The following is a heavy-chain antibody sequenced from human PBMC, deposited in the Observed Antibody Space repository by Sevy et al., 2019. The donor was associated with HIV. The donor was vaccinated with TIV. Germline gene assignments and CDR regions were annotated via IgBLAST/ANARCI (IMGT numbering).Heavy chain of an antibody. J-gene: IGHJ4*02. Sequence: GSVKVSCKASGYTFISYGISWVRQAPGQGLEWMGWISTYNGNTNYAQKFQGRVTMTTDTSTSTVYMELRSLRSDDAAMYYCARDPRTFSFDSSGYGHDYWGQGTLVTVSS. D-gene: IGHD3-22*01. CDR3: ARDPRTFSFDSSGYGHDY. CDR2: ISTYNGNT. V-gene: IGHV1-18*01. CDR1: GYTFISYG.